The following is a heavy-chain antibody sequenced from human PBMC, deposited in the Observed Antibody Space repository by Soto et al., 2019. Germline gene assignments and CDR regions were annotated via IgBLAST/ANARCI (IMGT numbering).Heavy chain of an antibody. CDR2: ISDSGGST. D-gene: IGHD2-15*01. Sequence: EVQLLESGGGMVQPGGSLRLSCAASGLTFSSNAMSWVRQAPGKGLEWVSTISDSGGSTYYADSVKGRFTISRDNSKNTLDVQLNSMRAEDTAVYYGAKDASRVLVPDNWFDSWGQGTLVTVSS. CDR1: GLTFSSNA. CDR3: AKDASRVLVPDNWFDS. J-gene: IGHJ5*01. V-gene: IGHV3-23*01.